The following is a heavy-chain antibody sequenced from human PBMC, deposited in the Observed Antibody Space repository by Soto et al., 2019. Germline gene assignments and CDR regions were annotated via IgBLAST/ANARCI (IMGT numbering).Heavy chain of an antibody. CDR2: INPSGGST. Sequence: ASVKVYCKASGYTFTSYYMHWVRHAPGQGLEWMGIINPSGGSTSYAQKFQGRVTMTRDTSTSTVYMELSSLRSEDTAVYYCAREGVTVTTVVDYYYGMDVWGQGTTVTVSS. V-gene: IGHV1-46*01. D-gene: IGHD4-4*01. J-gene: IGHJ6*02. CDR1: GYTFTSYY. CDR3: AREGVTVTTVVDYYYGMDV.